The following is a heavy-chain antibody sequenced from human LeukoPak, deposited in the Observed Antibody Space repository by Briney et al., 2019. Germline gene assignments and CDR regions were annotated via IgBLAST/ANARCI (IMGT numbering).Heavy chain of an antibody. Sequence: PGGSLRLFCAASGFTFNSYTMNWVRQAPGKGLEWVSCVSKSSDYIYYADSVRGRFTISRDNAKNLVYLEMNSLRAEDTGVYHCAREEDSRAIRTPDGLDVWGEGTTVTVSP. CDR2: VSKSSDYI. D-gene: IGHD3-22*01. J-gene: IGHJ6*04. CDR1: GFTFNSYT. V-gene: IGHV3-21*01. CDR3: AREEDSRAIRTPDGLDV.